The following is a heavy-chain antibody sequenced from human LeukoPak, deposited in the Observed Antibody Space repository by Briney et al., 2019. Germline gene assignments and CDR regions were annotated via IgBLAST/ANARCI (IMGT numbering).Heavy chain of an antibody. Sequence: GGSLRLSCVASGFTFSSYAMSWVRQAPGKGLEWVSGISGGGGSIHYADSVKGRFTISRDNSMNTLYLQMNSLRAEDTAVYYCARDRYYYDSSGYYGAFDIWGQGTMVTVSS. J-gene: IGHJ3*02. CDR3: ARDRYYYDSSGYYGAFDI. CDR1: GFTFSSYA. V-gene: IGHV3-23*01. D-gene: IGHD3-22*01. CDR2: ISGGGGSI.